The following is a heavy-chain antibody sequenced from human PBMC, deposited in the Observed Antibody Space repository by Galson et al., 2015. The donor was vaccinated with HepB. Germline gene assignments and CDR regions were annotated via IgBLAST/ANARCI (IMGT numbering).Heavy chain of an antibody. CDR1: GFTFSSYG. D-gene: IGHD1-26*01. CDR2: IWYDGSNK. J-gene: IGHJ3*02. CDR3: ARVDGSYYEGNAFDI. Sequence: SLRLSCAASGFTFSSYGMHWVRQAPGKGLEWVAVIWYDGSNKYYADSVKGRFTISRDNSKNTLYLQMNSLRAEDTAVYYCARVDGSYYEGNAFDIWGQGTMVTVSS. V-gene: IGHV3-33*08.